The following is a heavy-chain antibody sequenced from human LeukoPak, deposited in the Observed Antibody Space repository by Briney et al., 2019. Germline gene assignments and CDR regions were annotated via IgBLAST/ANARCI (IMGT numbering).Heavy chain of an antibody. CDR2: INTNTGNP. J-gene: IGHJ5*02. D-gene: IGHD6-13*01. Sequence: GASVKVSCKASGYTFTSYAMNWVRQAPGQGLEWMGWINTNTGNPTYAQGFTGRFVFSLDTSVSTAYLQISSLRAEDTAMYYCARDAVYGSSLNWFDPWGQGTLVTVSS. V-gene: IGHV7-4-1*02. CDR3: ARDAVYGSSLNWFDP. CDR1: GYTFTSYA.